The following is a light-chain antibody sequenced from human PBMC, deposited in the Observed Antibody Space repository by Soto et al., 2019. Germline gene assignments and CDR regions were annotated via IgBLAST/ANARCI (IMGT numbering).Light chain of an antibody. CDR3: QQYNTWPVT. CDR2: GKS. V-gene: IGKV3-15*01. CDR1: QSIGAT. Sequence: EIVMTQSPAALSVSPGDGATLSCRASQSIGATLAWYQQKPGQAPRLLIYGKSTRATGIPARFSGSGSGTEFTLTISSLQSEDFAVYFCQQYNTWPVTFGPGTKVDIK. J-gene: IGKJ3*01.